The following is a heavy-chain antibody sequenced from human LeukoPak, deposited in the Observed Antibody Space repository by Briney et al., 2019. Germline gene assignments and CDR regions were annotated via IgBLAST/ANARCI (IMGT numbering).Heavy chain of an antibody. CDR1: GFTFSSYA. Sequence: GGSLRLSCAASGFTFSSYAMSWVRQAPGKGLEWVAVISYDGSNKYYADSVKGRFTISRDNSKNTLYLQMNSLRAEDTAVYYCARSFWSGYYDYWGQGTLVTVSS. CDR3: ARSFWSGYYDY. J-gene: IGHJ4*02. CDR2: ISYDGSNK. D-gene: IGHD3-3*01. V-gene: IGHV3-30-3*01.